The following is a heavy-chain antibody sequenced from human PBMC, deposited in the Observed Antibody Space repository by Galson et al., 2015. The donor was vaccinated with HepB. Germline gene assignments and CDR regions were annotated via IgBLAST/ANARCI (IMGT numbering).Heavy chain of an antibody. CDR3: ARVYGGNSETADDAFDI. V-gene: IGHV3-66*01. CDR1: GSTVSSNY. J-gene: IGHJ3*02. CDR2: IYSGGST. D-gene: IGHD4-23*01. Sequence: SLRLSCAASGSTVSSNYMSWVRQAPGKGLEWVSVIYSGGSTYYADSVKGRFTISRDNSKNTLYLQMNSLRAEDTAVYYCARVYGGNSETADDAFDIWGQGTMVTVSS.